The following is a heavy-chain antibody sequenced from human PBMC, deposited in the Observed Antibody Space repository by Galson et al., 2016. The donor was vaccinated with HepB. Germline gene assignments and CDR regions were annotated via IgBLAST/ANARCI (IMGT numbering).Heavy chain of an antibody. J-gene: IGHJ4*02. CDR2: ISAYNGNT. Sequence: SVKVSCKASGYTFTSYGISWVRQAPGQGLEWMGWISAYNGNTNYAQKLQGRVTMTTDTSTSTAYMELRSLRSDDAAVYYCARVPLMVREPLPDYWGQGTLVTVSS. CDR3: ARVPLMVREPLPDY. V-gene: IGHV1-18*01. CDR1: GYTFTSYG. D-gene: IGHD3-10*01.